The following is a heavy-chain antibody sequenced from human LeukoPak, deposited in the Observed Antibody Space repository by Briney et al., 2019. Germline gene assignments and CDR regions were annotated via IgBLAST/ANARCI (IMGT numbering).Heavy chain of an antibody. V-gene: IGHV1-46*01. Sequence: GASVKVSCKASGGTFSSYAISWVRRAPGQGLEWMGIINPSGGSTSYAQKFQGRVTMTRDTSTSTVYMELSSLRSEDTAVYYCARASGAGGMLYGPDYWGQGTLVTVSS. CDR2: INPSGGST. CDR3: ARASGAGGMLYGPDY. J-gene: IGHJ4*02. D-gene: IGHD2-8*01. CDR1: GGTFSSYA.